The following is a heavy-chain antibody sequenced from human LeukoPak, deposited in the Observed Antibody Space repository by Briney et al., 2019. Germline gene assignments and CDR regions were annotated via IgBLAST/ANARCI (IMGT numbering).Heavy chain of an antibody. CDR1: GFTFSTYT. J-gene: IGHJ4*02. V-gene: IGHV3-48*01. D-gene: IGHD1-26*01. Sequence: HPGGSLRLSCVASGFTFSTYTMNWVRQAPGKGPEWVSSISRSSSTMYYVDSVKGRFTISRDNSKNTLYLQMNSLRAEDTAVYYCARSRGVDYWGQGTLVTVSS. CDR3: ARSRGVDY. CDR2: ISRSSSTM.